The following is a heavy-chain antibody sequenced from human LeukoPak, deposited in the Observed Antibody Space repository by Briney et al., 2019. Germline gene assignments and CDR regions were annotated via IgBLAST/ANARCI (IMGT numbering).Heavy chain of an antibody. CDR1: GFTFSSYG. J-gene: IGHJ5*02. Sequence: GGSLRLSCAASGFTFSSYGMHWVRQAPGKGLEWVAVISYDGSNKYYADSVKGRFTITRDNTKNSLYLQMNSLRAEDTAVYYCARDLPADVNWFDPWGQGTLVTVSS. CDR2: ISYDGSNK. D-gene: IGHD2-2*01. V-gene: IGHV3-30*03. CDR3: ARDLPADVNWFDP.